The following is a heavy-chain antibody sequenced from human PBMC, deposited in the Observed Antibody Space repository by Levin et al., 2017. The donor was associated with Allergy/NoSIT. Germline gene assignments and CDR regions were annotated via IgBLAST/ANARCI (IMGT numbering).Heavy chain of an antibody. CDR3: ARQSDVTRGYSYGEFDY. V-gene: IGHV4-39*01. Sequence: PSETLSLTCTVSGGSISSSSYYWGWIRQPPGKGLEWIGSIYYSGSTYYNPSLKSRVTISVDTSKNQFSLKLSSVTAADTAVYYCARQSDVTRGYSYGEFDYWGQGTLVTVSS. D-gene: IGHD5-18*01. CDR1: GGSISSSSYY. CDR2: IYYSGST. J-gene: IGHJ4*02.